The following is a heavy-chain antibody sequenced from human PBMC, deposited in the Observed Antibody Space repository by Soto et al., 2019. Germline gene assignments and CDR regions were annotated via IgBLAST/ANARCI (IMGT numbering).Heavy chain of an antibody. D-gene: IGHD3-10*01. Sequence: LRLSCVGSGFTFSSYSMDWVRQAPGKGLEWISYISSSSTTIHYADSVKGRFTISRDNAKNSLSLQMNSLRDEDTAIYYCVRDAGSRGYWGQGTLVTVSS. CDR2: ISSSSTTI. J-gene: IGHJ4*02. V-gene: IGHV3-48*02. CDR1: GFTFSSYS. CDR3: VRDAGSRGY.